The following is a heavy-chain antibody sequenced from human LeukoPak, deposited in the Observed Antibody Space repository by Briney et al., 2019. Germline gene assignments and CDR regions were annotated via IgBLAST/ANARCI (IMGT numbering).Heavy chain of an antibody. CDR1: GGSISSYH. CDR2: IYYSGST. D-gene: IGHD5-18*01. Sequence: SETLSLTCTVSGGSISSYHWSWIRQPPGKGLEWIGYIYYSGSTNYNPSLKSRVTISVDTSKNQFSLKLSSVTAADTAVYYCARVGGYSYVYDYWGQGTLVTVSS. V-gene: IGHV4-59*08. J-gene: IGHJ4*02. CDR3: ARVGGYSYVYDY.